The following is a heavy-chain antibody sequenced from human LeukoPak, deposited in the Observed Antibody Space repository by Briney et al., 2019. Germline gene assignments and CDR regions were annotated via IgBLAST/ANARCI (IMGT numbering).Heavy chain of an antibody. CDR1: GFTFSSYG. Sequence: GGSLRLSCAASGFTFSSYGMHWVRQAPGKGLEWVAVIWYDGSKKYYADSVKGRFTISGDNSKNTMYLQMNSLRAEDTAVYYCARGNSGSYDYWGQGTLVTVSS. CDR3: ARGNSGSYDY. J-gene: IGHJ4*02. CDR2: IWYDGSKK. V-gene: IGHV3-33*01. D-gene: IGHD1-26*01.